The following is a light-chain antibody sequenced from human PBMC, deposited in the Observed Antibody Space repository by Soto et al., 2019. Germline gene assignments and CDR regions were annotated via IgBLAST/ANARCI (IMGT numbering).Light chain of an antibody. CDR3: AAWDESLNGVV. CDR1: SSNIGSNT. J-gene: IGLJ2*01. CDR2: NNN. Sequence: QSVLTQPPSASGTPGQRVTISCSGSSSNIGSNTVNWYQQLPGTAPKLLIYNNNQRPSGVPDRFSGSKFGTSASLAISGLQSEDEADYYCAAWDESLNGVVFGGGTKLTVL. V-gene: IGLV1-44*01.